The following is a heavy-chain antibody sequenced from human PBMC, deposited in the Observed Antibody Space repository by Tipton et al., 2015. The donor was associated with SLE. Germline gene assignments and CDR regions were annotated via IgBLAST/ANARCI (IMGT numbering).Heavy chain of an antibody. V-gene: IGHV3-21*03. D-gene: IGHD4-17*01. CDR2: ISANGNDI. Sequence: SLRLSCAASGFTFSTYNMHWIRQAPGKGLEWVSTISANGNDIYYTDSVKGRFTISRDNARNALHLQMNSLRAEDTAVYYCARVLWGDHGDYPVNWGQGTLVTVSS. CDR3: ARVLWGDHGDYPVN. J-gene: IGHJ4*02. CDR1: GFTFSTYN.